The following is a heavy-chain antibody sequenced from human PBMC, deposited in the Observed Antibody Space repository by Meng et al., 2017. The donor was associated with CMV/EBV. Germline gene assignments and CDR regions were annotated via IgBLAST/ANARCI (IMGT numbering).Heavy chain of an antibody. J-gene: IGHJ4*03. CDR1: GFTFSSYA. Sequence: GESLKISCAASGFTFSSYAMSWVRQAPGKGLEWVSVIYSGGSSTYYADSVKGRFTISRDNSKNTLYLQMNSLRAEDTAVYYCAKRSMILAVVDYWGQGTTVTVSS. V-gene: IGHV3-23*03. D-gene: IGHD3-22*01. CDR2: IYSGGSST. CDR3: AKRSMILAVVDY.